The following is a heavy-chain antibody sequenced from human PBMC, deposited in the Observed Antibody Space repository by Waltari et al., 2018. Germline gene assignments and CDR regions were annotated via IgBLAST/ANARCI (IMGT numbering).Heavy chain of an antibody. J-gene: IGHJ4*02. CDR3: ASAAPRITMIVVAPVY. CDR1: GYSLSSGYY. Sequence: QVQLQESGPGLVKPSETLSLTCTFSGYSLSSGYYWVWIRPPPGKGLGWIGSIYHSGSTYYNPSLKSRVTISVDTSKNQFSLKLSSVTAADTAVYYCASAAPRITMIVVAPVYWGQGTLVTVSS. D-gene: IGHD3-22*01. V-gene: IGHV4-38-2*02. CDR2: IYHSGST.